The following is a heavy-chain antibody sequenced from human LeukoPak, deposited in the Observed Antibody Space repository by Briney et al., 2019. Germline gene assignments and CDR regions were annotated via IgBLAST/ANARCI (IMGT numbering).Heavy chain of an antibody. D-gene: IGHD4-23*01. CDR3: ARGDNSIASFDY. J-gene: IGHJ4*02. Sequence: PSETLSLTCTVSGGSISNYWTWIRQPPGKGLEWIGYIYYSGSTNYNPSLKSRVTISVDTSKNQFSLKLTSVTAADTAVYYCARGDNSIASFDYWGQGTLVTVSS. V-gene: IGHV4-59*01. CDR2: IYYSGST. CDR1: GGSISNY.